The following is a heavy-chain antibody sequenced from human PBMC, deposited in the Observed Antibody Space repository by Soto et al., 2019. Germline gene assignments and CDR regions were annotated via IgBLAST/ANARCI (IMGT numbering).Heavy chain of an antibody. CDR3: ARDLDWNYSGFDP. D-gene: IGHD1-7*01. V-gene: IGHV1-46*01. CDR1: GDTFINYF. CDR2: INPSGGST. J-gene: IGHJ5*02. Sequence: ASVKVSCKASGDTFINYFIHWVRQAPGQGLEWMGMINPSGGSTYYAQKFQGRVTMTTDTSTTIVYMELSGLRSDDTAVYYCARDLDWNYSGFDPWGQGTLVTVSS.